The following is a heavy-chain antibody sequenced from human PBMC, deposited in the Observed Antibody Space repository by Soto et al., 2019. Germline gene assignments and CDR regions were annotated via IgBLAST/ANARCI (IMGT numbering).Heavy chain of an antibody. Sequence: PSETLSLTCTVSGGSISSYYWSWIRQPPGKGLEWIGYVYYSGSTNYNPSLKSRVTISLDTSNNQFSLKLSSVTAADTAVYYCAWGWLRYNNYYYYYMDVWGKGTTVTVSS. D-gene: IGHD5-12*01. CDR1: GGSISSYY. CDR3: AWGWLRYNNYYYYYMDV. J-gene: IGHJ6*03. CDR2: VYYSGST. V-gene: IGHV4-59*01.